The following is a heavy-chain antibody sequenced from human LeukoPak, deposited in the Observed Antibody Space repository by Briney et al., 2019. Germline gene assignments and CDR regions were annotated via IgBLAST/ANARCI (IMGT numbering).Heavy chain of an antibody. Sequence: SETLSLTCSVFGGSIGSSFWNWIRLSPGKGLEWIGYISYNGRTNYSPSLKSRVIISIDTSKNQLSLNLTSVTAADTALYYCVRDRSGTYYSFDVWGQGPMVSVSA. J-gene: IGHJ3*01. CDR3: VRDRSGTYYSFDV. CDR1: GGSIGSSF. V-gene: IGHV4-59*13. D-gene: IGHD1-26*01. CDR2: ISYNGRT.